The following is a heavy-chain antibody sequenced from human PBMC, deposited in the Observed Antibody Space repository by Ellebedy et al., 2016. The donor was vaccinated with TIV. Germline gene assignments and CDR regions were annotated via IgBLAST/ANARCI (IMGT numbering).Heavy chain of an antibody. J-gene: IGHJ4*02. CDR1: GGSINNTNSY. V-gene: IGHV4-39*07. CDR3: AKDTIAVAVGDS. Sequence: MPSETLSLTCTVSGGSINNTNSYWGWVRQPPGKGLEWIGAFFYTGKTYYNPSLKGPVTISVARSRNQFSLNLNSVTAADTAVYFCAKDTIAVAVGDSWGQGTLVTVSS. CDR2: FFYTGKT. D-gene: IGHD2-21*01.